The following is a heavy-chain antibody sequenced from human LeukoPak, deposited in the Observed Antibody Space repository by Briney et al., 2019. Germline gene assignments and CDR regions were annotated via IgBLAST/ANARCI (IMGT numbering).Heavy chain of an antibody. CDR2: ISSSSSTI. J-gene: IGHJ3*02. Sequence: GGSLRLSCAASGFTFSSYSMNWVRQAPGKWLEWVSYISSSSSTIYYADSVKGRFTISRDNVKNSLYLQMNRLRAEDTAVYYCVRDHHRRLYDSQARDTFDIWGRGTMVTVSS. D-gene: IGHD5/OR15-5a*01. CDR1: GFTFSSYS. CDR3: VRDHHRRLYDSQARDTFDI. V-gene: IGHV3-48*01.